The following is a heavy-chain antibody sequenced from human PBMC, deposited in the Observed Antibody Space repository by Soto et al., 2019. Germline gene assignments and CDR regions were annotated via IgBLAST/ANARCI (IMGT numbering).Heavy chain of an antibody. CDR1: GGCFTGYY. V-gene: IGHV4-34*01. Sequence: SETLSLTCDVSGGCFTGYYWSWIRQPPGKGLEWIGEINHSGFTNYNPSLTGRVTISLDTSKSQFSLKLSSLTAADTAFYFCARGHGRFAHWGQGTLVTVSS. CDR2: INHSGFT. J-gene: IGHJ4*02. CDR3: ARGHGRFAH.